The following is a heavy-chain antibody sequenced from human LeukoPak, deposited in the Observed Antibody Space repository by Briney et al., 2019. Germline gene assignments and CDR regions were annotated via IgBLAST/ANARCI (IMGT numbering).Heavy chain of an antibody. J-gene: IGHJ6*03. D-gene: IGHD3-10*01. Sequence: GGSLRLSCAASGFTFSSYAMNWVRQAPGKGLEWVSVVSVGGGTTYYADSVKGRFTISRDNSKNTLSLQMSSLRADDTAVYYCAKRGITTSGHNYMDVWGKGTTVTVSS. CDR3: AKRGITTSGHNYMDV. CDR1: GFTFSSYA. CDR2: VSVGGGTT. V-gene: IGHV3-23*01.